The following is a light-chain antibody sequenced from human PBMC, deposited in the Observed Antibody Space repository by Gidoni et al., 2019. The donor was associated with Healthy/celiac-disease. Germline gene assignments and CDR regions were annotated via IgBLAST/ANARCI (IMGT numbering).Light chain of an antibody. CDR1: SSDVGGYNY. CDR3: SSYTSSSTPLYV. Sequence: QSALTQPASASGSPRQPITISCTGTSSDVGGYNYVSWYQQHPGKAPKLMIYDVSNRPSGVSNRFSGSKSGNTASLTISGLQAEDEADYYCSSYTSSSTPLYVFGTGTKVTVL. J-gene: IGLJ1*01. CDR2: DVS. V-gene: IGLV2-14*01.